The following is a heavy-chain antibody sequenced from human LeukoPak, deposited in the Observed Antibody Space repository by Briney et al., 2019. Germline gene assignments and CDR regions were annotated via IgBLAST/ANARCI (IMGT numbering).Heavy chain of an antibody. Sequence: GGFLSLSCAASGFTFSNYAMSWVRQAPGKGLEWVSSISSSGSSTYYADSVKGRFTISRDNSKNTLFLQMNSLRAEDTAVYYCATQRSGWHYFDYWGQGTLVTVSS. V-gene: IGHV3-23*01. CDR1: GFTFSNYA. D-gene: IGHD6-19*01. CDR3: ATQRSGWHYFDY. J-gene: IGHJ4*02. CDR2: ISSSGSST.